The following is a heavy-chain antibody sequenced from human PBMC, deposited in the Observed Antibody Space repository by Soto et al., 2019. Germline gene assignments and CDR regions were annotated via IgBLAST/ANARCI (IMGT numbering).Heavy chain of an antibody. CDR1: GFTFSRYG. V-gene: IGHV3-30*18. J-gene: IGHJ6*02. D-gene: IGHD3-22*01. CDR3: AKEEYYDSSGYWGYYYYGMDV. CDR2: ISYDGSNK. Sequence: GGSLRLSCAASGFTFSRYGMHWVRQAPGKXLEWVAVISYDGSNKYYADSVKGRFTISRDRSKNALYLQMNSLRAEDTAVYYCAKEEYYDSSGYWGYYYYGMDVWGQGTTVTVSS.